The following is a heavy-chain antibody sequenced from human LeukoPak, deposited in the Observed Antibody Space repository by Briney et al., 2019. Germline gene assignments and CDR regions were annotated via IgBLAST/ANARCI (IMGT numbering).Heavy chain of an antibody. V-gene: IGHV1-69*13. D-gene: IGHD3-10*01. CDR3: ASHPDNYYGSGSYLWNGFGY. J-gene: IGHJ4*02. CDR2: IIPIFGTA. CDR1: GGTFSSYA. Sequence: GASVKVSCKASGGTFSSYAISWVRQAPGQGLEWMGGIIPIFGTANYAQKFQGRVTITADESTSTAYMELSSLRSEDTAVYYCASHPDNYYGSGSYLWNGFGYWGQGTLVTVSS.